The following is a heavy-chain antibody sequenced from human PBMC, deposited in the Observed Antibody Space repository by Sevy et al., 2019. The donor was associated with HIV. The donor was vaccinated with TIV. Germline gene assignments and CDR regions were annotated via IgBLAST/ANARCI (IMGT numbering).Heavy chain of an antibody. CDR1: GYTFTGYY. CDR2: INPSSGGT. D-gene: IGHD3-9*01. Sequence: ASVKVSCKASGYTFTGYYMHWVRQAPGQGLEWMGWINPSSGGTNYAQKFQGRVTMTRDTSIRTAYMELSRLRSDDTAVYYCARGVNYDILTGYPWDYWGQGTLVTVSS. V-gene: IGHV1-2*02. J-gene: IGHJ4*02. CDR3: ARGVNYDILTGYPWDY.